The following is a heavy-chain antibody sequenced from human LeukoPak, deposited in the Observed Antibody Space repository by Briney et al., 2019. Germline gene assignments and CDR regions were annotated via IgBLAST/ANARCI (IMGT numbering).Heavy chain of an antibody. CDR1: GYTFTSYA. CDR2: INAGNGNT. CDR3: ARGDYDSSVFDY. V-gene: IGHV1-3*03. Sequence: ASVKVSCKASGYTFTSYAMHWVRQAPGQRLEWMGWINAGNGNTKYSQEFQGRVTITRDTSASTAYMELSSLRSEDMAVYYCARGDYDSSVFDYWGQGILVTVSS. D-gene: IGHD3-22*01. J-gene: IGHJ4*02.